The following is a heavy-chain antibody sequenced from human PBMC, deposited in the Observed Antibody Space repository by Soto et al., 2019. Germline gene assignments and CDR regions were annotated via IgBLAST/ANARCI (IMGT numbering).Heavy chain of an antibody. CDR1: GGSISGGGYY. CDR3: AREIIPLTTDWYFDL. J-gene: IGHJ2*01. Sequence: QVQLQESGPGLVNPSETLSLTCTVSGGSISGGGYYWSWLRQPPGKGLEWIGYIYDSGSTYYNPSLKSRGSISVDTSENLFSLRLSSVTAADTAVYYCAREIIPLTTDWYFDLWGRGTLVTVSS. D-gene: IGHD4-17*01. CDR2: IYDSGST. V-gene: IGHV4-30-4*01.